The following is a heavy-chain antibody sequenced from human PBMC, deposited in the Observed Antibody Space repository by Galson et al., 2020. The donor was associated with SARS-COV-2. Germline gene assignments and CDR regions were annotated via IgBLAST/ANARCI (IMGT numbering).Heavy chain of an antibody. CDR1: GGSISSGGYY. J-gene: IGHJ4*02. D-gene: IGHD6-13*01. V-gene: IGHV4-31*03. Sequence: SETLSLTCTVSGGSISSGGYYWSWIRQHPGKGLEWIGYIYYSGSTYYNPSLKSRVTISVDTSKNQFSLKLSSVTAADTAVYYCASIGGEIVGMAEAGTGDLDYWGQGTLVTVSS. CDR3: ASIGGEIVGMAEAGTGDLDY. CDR2: IYYSGST.